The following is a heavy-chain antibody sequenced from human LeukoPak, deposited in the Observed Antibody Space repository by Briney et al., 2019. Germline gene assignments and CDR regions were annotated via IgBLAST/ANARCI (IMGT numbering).Heavy chain of an antibody. Sequence: GGSLRLSCAASGFTFSSYGMHWVRQAPGKGLEWVGRIKSKTDGGTTDYAAPVKGRFTISRDDSKNTLYLQMNSLKTEDTAVYYCTTDFRKYPDYWGQGTLVTVSS. CDR2: IKSKTDGGTT. D-gene: IGHD1-14*01. V-gene: IGHV3-15*01. CDR1: GFTFSSYG. J-gene: IGHJ4*02. CDR3: TTDFRKYPDY.